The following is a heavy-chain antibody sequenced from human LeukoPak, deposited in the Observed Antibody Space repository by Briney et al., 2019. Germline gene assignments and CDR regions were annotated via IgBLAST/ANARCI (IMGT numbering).Heavy chain of an antibody. CDR3: AREWKWFAEFCYYYYMDV. V-gene: IGHV4-4*07. J-gene: IGHJ6*03. Sequence: PSETLSLTCTVSGGSVSSYYWTWIRQPAGKGLEWIGRIDTSGTTNYNPSLKSRVTMSVDTSKNQFSLKLDAVTAADTAVYYCAREWKWFAEFCYYYYMDVWGKGTTVTVSS. D-gene: IGHD3-10*01. CDR1: GGSVSSYY. CDR2: IDTSGTT.